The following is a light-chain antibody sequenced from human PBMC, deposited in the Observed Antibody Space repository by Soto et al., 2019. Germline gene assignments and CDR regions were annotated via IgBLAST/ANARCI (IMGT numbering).Light chain of an antibody. V-gene: IGKV3-15*01. CDR2: GAS. CDR3: QQYTARTPWT. CDR1: HHVATN. Sequence: EIVMTQSPVTLSVSPGERATLSCRASHHVATNLAWYQQKPGQPPRLLIYGASTRATGVSARFSGSGSGTDFTLTISSLQSDDFAVYYCQQYTARTPWTFGQGTRV. J-gene: IGKJ1*01.